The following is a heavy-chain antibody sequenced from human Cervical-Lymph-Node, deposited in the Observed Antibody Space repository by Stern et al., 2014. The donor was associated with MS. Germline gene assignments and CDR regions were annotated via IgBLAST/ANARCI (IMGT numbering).Heavy chain of an antibody. CDR1: GASITSHF. J-gene: IGHJ5*02. CDR2: IYYRGTT. CDR3: ARATDL. V-gene: IGHV4-59*11. Sequence: VQLEESGPALLRPSETLSLTCNVSGASITSHFWSWIRQPPGKGLEWIGYIYYRGTTNYNASLKGRVAISINTSKTQFSLRLSSVTAADTAVYYCARATDLWGQGILVTVSS.